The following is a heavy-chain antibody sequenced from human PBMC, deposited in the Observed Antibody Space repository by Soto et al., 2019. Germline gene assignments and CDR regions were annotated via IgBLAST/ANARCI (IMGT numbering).Heavy chain of an antibody. V-gene: IGHV1-69*13. CDR2: IIPIFGTA. CDR1: GGTFSSYA. J-gene: IGHJ4*02. Sequence: SVKVSCKASGGTFSSYAISWVRQAPGQGLEWMEGIIPIFGTANYAQKFQGRVTITADESTSTAYVELSSLRSEDTAVYYCARDYVPYSSGPPGGLGYWGQGTLVTVS. D-gene: IGHD6-19*01. CDR3: ARDYVPYSSGPPGGLGY.